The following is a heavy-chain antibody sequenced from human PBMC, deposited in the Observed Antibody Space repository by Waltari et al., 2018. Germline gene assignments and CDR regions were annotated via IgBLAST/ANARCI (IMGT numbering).Heavy chain of an antibody. Sequence: EVQLVESGGGLIQPGGSLRLSCAASGFTVNTNYMTWVRQAPGKGLGWVSGIDGGGSTNDADSVKGRFTIARDNSKNTLYLQMNSLRAEDTAVYYCARDGYYDFWSGYWGYWGQGTLVTVSS. V-gene: IGHV3-53*01. CDR3: ARDGYYDFWSGYWGY. D-gene: IGHD3-3*01. J-gene: IGHJ4*02. CDR2: IDGGGST. CDR1: GFTVNTNY.